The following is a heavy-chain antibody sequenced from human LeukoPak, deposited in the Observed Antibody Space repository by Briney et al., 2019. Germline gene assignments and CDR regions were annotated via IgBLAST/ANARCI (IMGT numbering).Heavy chain of an antibody. CDR2: INSDGSST. Sequence: QPGGSLRLSCAASGFSFSSYWMHWVRQGTGKGLVWVSRINSDGSSTNYADSVKGRFTISRDNAKNTLYLQMNSLRAEDTAVYYCVRGYSSGYRLDYWGQGTLVTVSS. CDR3: VRGYSSGYRLDY. V-gene: IGHV3-74*01. J-gene: IGHJ4*02. D-gene: IGHD3-22*01. CDR1: GFSFSSYW.